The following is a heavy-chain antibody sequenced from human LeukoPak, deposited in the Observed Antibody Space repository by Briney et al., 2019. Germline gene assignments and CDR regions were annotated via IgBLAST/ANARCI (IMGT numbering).Heavy chain of an antibody. CDR3: ARSIAAADPTGY. D-gene: IGHD6-25*01. Sequence: PVGSLRLSCAASGFTFSSYSMNWVRQAPGKGLEWVSSISSSSSYIYYADSVKGRFTISRDNAKNSLYLQMNSLRAEDTAVYYCARSIAAADPTGYWGQGTLVTVSS. V-gene: IGHV3-21*01. CDR2: ISSSSSYI. CDR1: GFTFSSYS. J-gene: IGHJ4*02.